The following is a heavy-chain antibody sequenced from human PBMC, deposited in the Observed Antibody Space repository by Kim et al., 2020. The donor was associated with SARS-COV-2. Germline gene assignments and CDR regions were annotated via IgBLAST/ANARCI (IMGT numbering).Heavy chain of an antibody. CDR3: SMNLLLDY. J-gene: IGHJ4*02. Sequence: GETTDYAAPVKSRFTISRDDSKNTLYLQMNSLKTEDTAVYYCSMNLLLDYWGQGTLVTVSS. CDR2: GETT. V-gene: IGHV3-15*01.